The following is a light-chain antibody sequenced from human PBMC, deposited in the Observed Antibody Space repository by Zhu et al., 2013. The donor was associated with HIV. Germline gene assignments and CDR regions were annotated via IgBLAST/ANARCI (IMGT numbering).Light chain of an antibody. J-gene: IGKJ3*01. V-gene: IGKV4-1*01. CDR1: QNILYSSNNKNY. Sequence: DIVMTQSPDSLAVSLGERATINCKSSQNILYSSNNKNYLAWYQQKSGQPPKLLIYWASTRDSGVPDRFSGSGSGTDFTLTISSLQAEDVAVYHCQQYYSAPFTFGPGTKVEIK. CDR2: WAS. CDR3: QQYYSAPFT.